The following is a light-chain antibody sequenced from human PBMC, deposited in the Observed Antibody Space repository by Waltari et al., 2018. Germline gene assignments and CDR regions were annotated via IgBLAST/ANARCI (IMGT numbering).Light chain of an antibody. CDR3: VLYMGGGIL. V-gene: IGLV8-61*01. J-gene: IGLJ3*02. CDR1: SGSVSTTHY. Sequence: QTVVTQEPSFSVSPGGTVTLTCGLRSGSVSTTHYPRWYQQTPGQAPRPLIYSTNTRSSGVPDRISGSILGNKAALTITGAQADDESDYYCVLYMGGGILFGGGTKLTVL. CDR2: STN.